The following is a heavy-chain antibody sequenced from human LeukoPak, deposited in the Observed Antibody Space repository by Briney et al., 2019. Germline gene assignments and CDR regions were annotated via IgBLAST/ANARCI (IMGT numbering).Heavy chain of an antibody. CDR3: ARGRRLCSSTSCQHEYYYYYYMDV. CDR1: GGSMSNYY. V-gene: IGHV4-4*07. D-gene: IGHD2-2*01. Sequence: SETLSLTCTVSGGSMSNYYWHWVRQPAGKGLEWVGHIYFSGTTNYNPSLKSRVTMSVDMSKNQFSLNLSSVTAADTAVYYCARGRRLCSSTSCQHEYYYYYYMDVWGKGTTVTVSS. J-gene: IGHJ6*03. CDR2: IYFSGTT.